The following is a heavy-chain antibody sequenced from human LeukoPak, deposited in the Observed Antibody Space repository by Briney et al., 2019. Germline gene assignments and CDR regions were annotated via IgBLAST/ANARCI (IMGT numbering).Heavy chain of an antibody. Sequence: SETLSLTCTVSGDSISSSSYYWGWIRQPPGKGLEWIGSINYSGTTFYNPSLKSRVTISVDTSKNQFSLKLSSVTAADTAVYYCARRSSSGGSYFFDYWGQGTLVTVSS. V-gene: IGHV4-39*01. D-gene: IGHD2-15*01. CDR2: INYSGTT. J-gene: IGHJ4*02. CDR3: ARRSSSGGSYFFDY. CDR1: GDSISSSSYY.